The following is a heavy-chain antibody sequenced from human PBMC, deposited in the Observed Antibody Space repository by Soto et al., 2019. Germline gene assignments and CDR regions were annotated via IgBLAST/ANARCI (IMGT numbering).Heavy chain of an antibody. Sequence: SETLSLTCAVSGGSIDSGGYSWSWIRQPPGKGLEWIGRIYHSGITDYNPSLKSRVTLSVDTSKNQFSLKLNSVTAADAAVYYCARSGGTTGGAAWFDPWGQGTLVTVSS. CDR2: IYHSGIT. J-gene: IGHJ5*02. CDR3: ARSGGTTGGAAWFDP. V-gene: IGHV4-30-2*01. CDR1: GGSIDSGGYS. D-gene: IGHD1-7*01.